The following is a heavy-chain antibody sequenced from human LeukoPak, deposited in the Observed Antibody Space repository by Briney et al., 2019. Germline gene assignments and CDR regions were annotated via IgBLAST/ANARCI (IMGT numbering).Heavy chain of an antibody. V-gene: IGHV3-30-3*01. CDR1: GFTFSSYA. CDR3: ARELRDSGSY. J-gene: IGHJ4*02. CDR2: ISYDGSNK. D-gene: IGHD3-10*01. Sequence: PGGSLRLSCAASGFTFSSYAMHWVRQAPGKGLEWVAVISYDGSNKYYADSVKGRFTISRDNSKNTLYLQMNSLRAEDTAVYYCARELRDSGSYWGQGTLVTVSS.